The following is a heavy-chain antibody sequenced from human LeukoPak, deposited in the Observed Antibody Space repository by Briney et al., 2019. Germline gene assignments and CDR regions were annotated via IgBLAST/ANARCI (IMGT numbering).Heavy chain of an antibody. J-gene: IGHJ4*02. CDR1: GGTFSSYA. D-gene: IGHD3-22*01. V-gene: IGHV1-69*13. CDR3: ARYDSSGYYFHLGAGFDY. CDR2: IIPIFGTA. Sequence: ASVKVSCRASGGTFSSYAISWVRQAPGQGLEWMGGIIPIFGTANYAQKFQGRVTITADESTSTAYMELRSLRSDDTAVYYCARYDSSGYYFHLGAGFDYWGQGTLVTVSS.